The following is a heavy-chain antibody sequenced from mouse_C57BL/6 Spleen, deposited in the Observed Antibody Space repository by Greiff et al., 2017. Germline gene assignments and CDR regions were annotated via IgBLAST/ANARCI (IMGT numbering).Heavy chain of an antibody. J-gene: IGHJ2*01. D-gene: IGHD1-1*01. CDR1: GYTFTSYW. V-gene: IGHV1-69*01. Sequence: QVQLKQPGAELVMPGASVKLSCKASGYTFTSYWMHWVKQRPGQGLEWIGEIDPSDSYTNYNQKFKGKSTLTVDKSSSTAYMQLSSLTSEDSAVYYCARSYYGSRSGFDYWGQGTTLTVSS. CDR2: IDPSDSYT. CDR3: ARSYYGSRSGFDY.